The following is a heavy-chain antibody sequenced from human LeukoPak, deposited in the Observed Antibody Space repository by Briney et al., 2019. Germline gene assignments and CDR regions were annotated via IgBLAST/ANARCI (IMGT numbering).Heavy chain of an antibody. D-gene: IGHD3-22*01. CDR3: ARGLMGGYPRFDY. Sequence: HPGGSLRLSCAASGFTFSSYGMHWVRQAPGKGLDWVAFIRYDGSNKYYVDSVKGRFTISRDNAKNSLYLQMNSLKDEDTALYYCARGLMGGYPRFDYWGQGNLVTVSS. CDR1: GFTFSSYG. V-gene: IGHV3-30*02. J-gene: IGHJ4*02. CDR2: IRYDGSNK.